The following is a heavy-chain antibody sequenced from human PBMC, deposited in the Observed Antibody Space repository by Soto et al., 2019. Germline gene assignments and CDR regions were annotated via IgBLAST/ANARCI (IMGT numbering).Heavy chain of an antibody. V-gene: IGHV3-48*02. D-gene: IGHD3-10*01. Sequence: EVQLVESGGGLVQPGGSLRLSCAASGFTFSSYSMNWVRQAPGKGLEWVSYISSSSSTIYYADSVKGRFTISRDNAKNALYLQMNSQLDEDTAVYYCASGLSDVEDWFGVTMVRGVIISPFYFDYWGQGTLVTVSS. CDR2: ISSSSSTI. CDR3: ASGLSDVEDWFGVTMVRGVIISPFYFDY. J-gene: IGHJ4*02. CDR1: GFTFSSYS.